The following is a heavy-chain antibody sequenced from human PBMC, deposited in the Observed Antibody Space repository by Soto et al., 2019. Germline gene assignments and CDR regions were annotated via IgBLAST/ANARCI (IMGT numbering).Heavy chain of an antibody. CDR1: GYAFTSYD. CDR2: MNPNSGNT. CDR3: ARTSPNYDFAQVQH. V-gene: IGHV1-8*01. J-gene: IGHJ1*01. D-gene: IGHD3-3*01. Sequence: ASLKVSCKASGYAFTSYDINWVRQATGQGLEWMGWMNPNSGNTGYAQKFQGRVTMTRNTSISTAYMELSSLRSEDTAVYYCARTSPNYDFAQVQHWGQGTLVTVSS.